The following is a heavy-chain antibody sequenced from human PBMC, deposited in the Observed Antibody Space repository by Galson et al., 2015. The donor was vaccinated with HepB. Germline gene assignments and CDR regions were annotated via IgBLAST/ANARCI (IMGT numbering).Heavy chain of an antibody. CDR2: INGDGSRT. CDR3: ARAPYRGYYYDMDV. J-gene: IGHJ6*02. CDR1: GFTFSRYW. D-gene: IGHD3-16*01. Sequence: SLRLSCAASGFTFSRYWMHWVRHAPGKGLVWVSGINGDGSRTNYADSVKGRFTISRDDAQNTLHLQMNSLRGEDTAVYYCARAPYRGYYYDMDVWGQGTTVTVSS. V-gene: IGHV3-74*01.